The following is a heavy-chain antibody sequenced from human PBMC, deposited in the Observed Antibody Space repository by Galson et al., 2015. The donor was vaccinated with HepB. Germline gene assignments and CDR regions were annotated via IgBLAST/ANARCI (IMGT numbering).Heavy chain of an antibody. D-gene: IGHD2-2*02. J-gene: IGHJ6*03. CDR1: GGTFSSYA. CDR2: IIPILGIA. V-gene: IGHV1-69*04. Sequence: SVKVSCKASGGTFSSYAISWVRQAPGQGLEWMGRIIPILGIANYAQKFQGRVTITADKSTSTAYMELSSLRSEDTAVYYCARGATDIVVVLAAIPDLGPAMDVWGKGTTVTVSS. CDR3: ARGATDIVVVLAAIPDLGPAMDV.